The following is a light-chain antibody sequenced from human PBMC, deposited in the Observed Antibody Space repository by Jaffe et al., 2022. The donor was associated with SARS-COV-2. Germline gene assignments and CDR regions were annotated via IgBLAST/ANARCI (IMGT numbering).Light chain of an antibody. CDR3: ETWDNSLSASYV. CDR1: TSNIGNNY. V-gene: IGLV1-51*01. CDR2: DNN. Sequence: QSVLTQPPSVSAAPGQKVTISCSGGTSNIGNNYVSWYQQLPGTAPKLLIYDNNKRPSGIPDRFSGSKSGTSATLGITGLQTGDEADYYCETWDNSLSASYVFGTGTKVTVL. J-gene: IGLJ1*01.